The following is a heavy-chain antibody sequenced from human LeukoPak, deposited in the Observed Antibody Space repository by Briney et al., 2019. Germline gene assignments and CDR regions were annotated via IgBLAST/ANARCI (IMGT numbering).Heavy chain of an antibody. CDR2: IYYSGST. CDR1: GDSISSYY. V-gene: IGHV4-59*01. CDR3: ARDRYSNGMDV. J-gene: IGHJ6*02. Sequence: SETLSLTCTVSGDSISSYYWSWIRQPPGKGLEWIGYIYYSGSTNYNPSLKSRVTISVDTSKNQFSLKLSSVTAADTAVYYCARDRYSNGMDVWGQGTRSPSP. D-gene: IGHD3-16*02.